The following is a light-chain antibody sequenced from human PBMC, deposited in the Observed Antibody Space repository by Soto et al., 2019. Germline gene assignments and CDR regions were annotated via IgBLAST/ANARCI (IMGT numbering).Light chain of an antibody. CDR3: SSYTGSSTYV. Sequence: QSVLTQPASGSGSPGQSITISCTGTSSDVGGYNYVSWYQQHPGKAPKLMIYDVSNRPSGVSNRFSGSKSGNTASLTISGLQAEDESDYYCSSYTGSSTYVFGTGTKLTVL. V-gene: IGLV2-14*03. CDR1: SSDVGGYNY. J-gene: IGLJ1*01. CDR2: DVS.